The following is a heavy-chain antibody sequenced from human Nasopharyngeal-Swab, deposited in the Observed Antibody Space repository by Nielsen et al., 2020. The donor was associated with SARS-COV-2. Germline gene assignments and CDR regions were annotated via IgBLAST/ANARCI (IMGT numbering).Heavy chain of an antibody. CDR1: GFTFSDYY. CDR3: VRLSIATAGVDY. D-gene: IGHD6-13*01. Sequence: GASLKISCAASGFTFSDYYMSWIRPAPGKGLEWVSYISSSGSTIYYADSVKGRFTISRDNAKNSLYLQMNSLRAEDTAVFYCVRLSIATAGVDYWGQGTLVTVSS. J-gene: IGHJ4*02. CDR2: ISSSGSTI. V-gene: IGHV3-11*04.